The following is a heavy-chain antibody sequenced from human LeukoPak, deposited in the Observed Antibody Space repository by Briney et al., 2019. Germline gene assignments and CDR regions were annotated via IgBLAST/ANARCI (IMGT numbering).Heavy chain of an antibody. CDR3: ARQTSYYDYVWGNNGFDY. V-gene: IGHV5-51*01. D-gene: IGHD3-16*01. Sequence: GESLKISCKGSGYSFTSYWIGWVRQMPGKGLEWMGIIYPGDSDTRYSPSFQGQVTISADKSISTAYLQWSSLKASDTAMYYCARQTSYYDYVWGNNGFDYWGQGALVTVSS. CDR1: GYSFTSYW. J-gene: IGHJ4*02. CDR2: IYPGDSDT.